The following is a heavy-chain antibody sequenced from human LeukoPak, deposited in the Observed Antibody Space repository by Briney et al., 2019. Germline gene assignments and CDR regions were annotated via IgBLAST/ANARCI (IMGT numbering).Heavy chain of an antibody. J-gene: IGHJ4*02. D-gene: IGHD3-9*01. Sequence: RASVKVSCKASGYTFTSYGISWVRQAPGQGLEWMGWISAYNGSTNYAQKLQGRVTMTTDTSTSTAYMELRSLRSDDTAVYYCALRYFDWLFHYWGQGTLVTVSS. CDR1: GYTFTSYG. CDR3: ALRYFDWLFHY. V-gene: IGHV1-18*01. CDR2: ISAYNGST.